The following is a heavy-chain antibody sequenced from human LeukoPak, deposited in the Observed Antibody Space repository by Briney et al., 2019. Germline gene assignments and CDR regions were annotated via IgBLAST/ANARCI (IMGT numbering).Heavy chain of an antibody. CDR3: ARGGPDSSGSTFFDY. CDR1: GFTFSSYE. CDR2: ISSSGSTI. Sequence: QPGGSLRLSCAASGFTFSSYEMNWVRQAPGKGLEWVSYISSSGSTIYYADSVKGRFTISRDNAKNSLYPQMNSLRAEDTAVYYCARGGPDSSGSTFFDYWGQGTLVTVSS. D-gene: IGHD3-22*01. J-gene: IGHJ4*02. V-gene: IGHV3-48*03.